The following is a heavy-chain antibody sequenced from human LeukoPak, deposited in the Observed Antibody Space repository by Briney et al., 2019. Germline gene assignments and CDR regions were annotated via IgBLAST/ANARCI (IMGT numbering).Heavy chain of an antibody. V-gene: IGHV3-21*01. Sequence: GGSLRLSCAASGFTFSSYSLNWVRQAPGKGLEWVSSIGSSSTYIYYADSLKGRFTISRDNAKNSLFLQMNGLRAEDTAVYYCARGGPGYYFDYWGQGALVTVSS. CDR2: IGSSSTYI. J-gene: IGHJ4*02. CDR3: ARGGPGYYFDY. CDR1: GFTFSSYS. D-gene: IGHD7-27*01.